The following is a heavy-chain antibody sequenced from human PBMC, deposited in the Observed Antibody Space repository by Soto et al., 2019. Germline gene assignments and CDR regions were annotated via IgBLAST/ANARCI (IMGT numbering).Heavy chain of an antibody. CDR3: TRHHPHHYDSSGYFDY. Sequence: SGTLSLTCTFSGGSISSCGFYWSWIRPHPGKGLEWIGTIFYTGRTYYNPSLESRVTLSVDTSKNQFSLHLTSVTAADTAVYYCTRHHPHHYDSSGYFDYWGQGTLVTVS. V-gene: IGHV4-39*01. CDR1: GGSISSCGFY. J-gene: IGHJ4*02. CDR2: IFYTGRT. D-gene: IGHD3-22*01.